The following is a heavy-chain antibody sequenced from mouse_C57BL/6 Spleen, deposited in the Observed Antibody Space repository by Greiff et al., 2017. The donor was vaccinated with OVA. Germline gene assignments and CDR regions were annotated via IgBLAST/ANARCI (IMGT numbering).Heavy chain of an antibody. CDR2: IDPYGGGT. Sequence: VKLQQPGAELVKPGASVKLSCKASGYTFTSYWMHWVKQRPGQGLEWIGEIDPYGGGTNYNEKFKSKATLTVDTSSSTAYMQLSSLTSEDSAVYDCAAGGVSYYFDYWGQGTTVTVS. J-gene: IGHJ2*01. CDR1: GYTFTSYW. D-gene: IGHD6-2*01. CDR3: AAGGVSYYFDY. V-gene: IGHV1-62-3*01.